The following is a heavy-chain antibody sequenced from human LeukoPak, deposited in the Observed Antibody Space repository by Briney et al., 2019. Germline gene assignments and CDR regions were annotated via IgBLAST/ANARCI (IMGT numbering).Heavy chain of an antibody. V-gene: IGHV5-10-1*01. Sequence: GESLKISCKGSGYSFSSYWIGWVRQMPGKGLEWMGRIDPSDSYTNYSPSFQGHVTISADKSISTAYLQWSSLKASDTAMYYCARHGTQNYDFWSGSYNWFDPWGQGTLVTVSS. CDR1: GYSFSSYW. CDR3: ARHGTQNYDFWSGSYNWFDP. J-gene: IGHJ5*02. D-gene: IGHD3-3*01. CDR2: IDPSDSYT.